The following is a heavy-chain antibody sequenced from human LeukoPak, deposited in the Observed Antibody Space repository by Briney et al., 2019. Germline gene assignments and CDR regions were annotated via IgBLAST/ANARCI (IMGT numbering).Heavy chain of an antibody. D-gene: IGHD5-12*01. V-gene: IGHV3-23*01. CDR2: TSGSGGST. CDR1: GFTFSSYA. J-gene: IGHJ4*02. Sequence: GGSLRLSCAASGFTFSSYAMSWVRQAPGKGLEWVSGTSGSGGSTYYAGSVKGRFTISRDNSKNTLYLQMNSLRVEDTAVYYCAREGRVSGYDFDCWGQGTLVTVSS. CDR3: AREGRVSGYDFDC.